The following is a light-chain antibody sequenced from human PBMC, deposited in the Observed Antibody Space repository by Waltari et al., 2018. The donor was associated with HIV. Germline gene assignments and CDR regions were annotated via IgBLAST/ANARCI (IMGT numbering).Light chain of an antibody. CDR1: QDITNY. V-gene: IGKV1-33*01. J-gene: IGKJ1*01. CDR2: DAS. Sequence: EIQMTPSPSSLSASVGDRVTITCQASQDITNYLNWYQQKPGKAPKLLIYDASNLETGVPSRFSGSGSGTDFTFTISSLQPEDIATYYWRPYDNLPWTFGQGTKVEI. CDR3: RPYDNLPWT.